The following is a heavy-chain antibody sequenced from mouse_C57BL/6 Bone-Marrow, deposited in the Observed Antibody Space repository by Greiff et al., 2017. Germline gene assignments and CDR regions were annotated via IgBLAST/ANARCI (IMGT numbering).Heavy chain of an antibody. J-gene: IGHJ2*01. V-gene: IGHV5-17*01. Sequence: EVQVVESGGGLVKPGGSLKLSCAASGFTFSDYGMHWVRQAPEKGLEWVAYISSGSSTLYYADTVKGRFTISRDNAKNTLFLQMTSLRSEDTAMYYCASGGERDYWGQGTTLTVSS. CDR1: GFTFSDYG. CDR2: ISSGSSTL. CDR3: ASGGERDY.